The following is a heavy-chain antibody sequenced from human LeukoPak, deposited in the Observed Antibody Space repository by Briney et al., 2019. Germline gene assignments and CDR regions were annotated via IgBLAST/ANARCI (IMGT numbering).Heavy chain of an antibody. CDR3: ARDLGLVGATPYYFDY. Sequence: GGSLRLSCAASGFTFSSYAMSWVRQAPGKGLEWVSAISGSGGSTYYADSVKGRFTISRDNSKNMLYLQMNSPRAEDTAVYYCARDLGLVGATPYYFDYWGQGTLVTVSS. D-gene: IGHD1-26*01. CDR1: GFTFSSYA. J-gene: IGHJ4*02. V-gene: IGHV3-23*01. CDR2: ISGSGGST.